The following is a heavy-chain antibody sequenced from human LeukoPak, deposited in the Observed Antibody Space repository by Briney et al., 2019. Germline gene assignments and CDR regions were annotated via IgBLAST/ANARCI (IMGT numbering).Heavy chain of an antibody. CDR1: GGSISSYY. D-gene: IGHD6-13*01. J-gene: IGHJ4*02. V-gene: IGHV4-59*01. Sequence: PSETLSLTCNVSGGSISSYYWNWIRQPPGRGLEWIGYMHYSGSTDYNPSPKNRVTVSVDTSKNQFSLKLSSVTAADTAVYYCARGRPAAGQDFFDYWGQGTLVTVSS. CDR3: ARGRPAAGQDFFDY. CDR2: MHYSGST.